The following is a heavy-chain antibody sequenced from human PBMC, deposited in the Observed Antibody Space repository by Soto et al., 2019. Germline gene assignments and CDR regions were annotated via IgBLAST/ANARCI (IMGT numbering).Heavy chain of an antibody. Sequence: GGSLRLSCASSGFTFSTYTMNWVRQAPGKGLEWVSSINGRGNYIYYAESAKGRFTISRDNAKNSLYLQMDRLRAEDTALYYCVREDGKVGTNSAFDYWGLGALVTVSS. D-gene: IGHD1-26*01. CDR3: VREDGKVGTNSAFDY. CDR2: INGRGNYI. J-gene: IGHJ4*02. V-gene: IGHV3-21*01. CDR1: GFTFSTYT.